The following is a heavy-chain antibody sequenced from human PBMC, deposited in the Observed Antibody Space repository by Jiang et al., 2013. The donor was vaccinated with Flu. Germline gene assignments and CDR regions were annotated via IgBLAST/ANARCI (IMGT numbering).Heavy chain of an antibody. J-gene: IGHJ4*02. CDR1: GFTFSSYG. V-gene: IGHV3-33*01. CDR3: ARDNVEMATSLDY. D-gene: IGHD5-24*01. CDR2: IWYDGSNK. Sequence: LSCAALGFTFSSYGMHWVRQAPGKGLEWVAVIWYDGSNKYYADSVKGRFTISRDNSKNTLYLQMNSLRAEDTAVYYCARDNVEMATSLDYWGQGTLVTVSS.